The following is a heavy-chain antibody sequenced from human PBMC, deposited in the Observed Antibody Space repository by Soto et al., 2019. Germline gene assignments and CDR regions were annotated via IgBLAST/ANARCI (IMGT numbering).Heavy chain of an antibody. CDR3: ARHDFWSGYYRPEYYYYGMDV. D-gene: IGHD3-3*01. V-gene: IGHV4-31*03. Sequence: SETLSLTCTVSGGSISSGGYYWSWIRQHPGKGLEWIGYIYYSGSTYYNPSLKSRVTISVDTSKNQFSLKLSSVTAADTAVYCCARHDFWSGYYRPEYYYYGMDVWGQGTTVTVSS. J-gene: IGHJ6*02. CDR1: GGSISSGGYY. CDR2: IYYSGST.